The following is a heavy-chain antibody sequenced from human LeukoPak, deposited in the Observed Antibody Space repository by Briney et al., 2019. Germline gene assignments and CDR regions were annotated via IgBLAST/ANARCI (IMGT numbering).Heavy chain of an antibody. Sequence: GGSLRLSCAASGFIFSNYVMNWVRQAPGKGLEWVSYISYNRSTIYYADSVKGRLTIPRDNAKNSLYLQLNSLRAEDTAVYYCARDLMPLIQLWPRSVDYNYGMDVWGQGTTVTVSS. CDR3: ARDLMPLIQLWPRSVDYNYGMDV. V-gene: IGHV3-48*01. CDR2: ISYNRSTI. J-gene: IGHJ6*02. D-gene: IGHD5-24*01. CDR1: GFIFSNYV.